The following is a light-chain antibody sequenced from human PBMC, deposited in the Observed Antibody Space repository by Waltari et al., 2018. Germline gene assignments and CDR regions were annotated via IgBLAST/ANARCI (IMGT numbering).Light chain of an antibody. CDR3: QQCYTFPYT. Sequence: DIVLTQSPEYLPVSLGERDTINCKSSQSVVFSSNNKNYLAWYQQKPGQPPKLLITWASTRESGVPDRFSGSGSETDFTLTISSLQAEDVAVYYCQQCYTFPYTFGQGTKLEIK. CDR2: WAS. J-gene: IGKJ2*01. V-gene: IGKV4-1*01. CDR1: QSVVFSSNNKNY.